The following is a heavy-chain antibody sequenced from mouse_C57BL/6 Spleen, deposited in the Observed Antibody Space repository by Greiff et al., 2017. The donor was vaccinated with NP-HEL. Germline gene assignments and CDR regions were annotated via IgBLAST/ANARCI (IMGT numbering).Heavy chain of an antibody. D-gene: IGHD1-1*01. CDR2: TNPTNGRT. J-gene: IGHJ2*01. CDR1: GYTFTSYW. CDR3: ARIKKIVATYFDY. V-gene: IGHV1S81*02. Sequence: VQLQQSGAELVKAGASEKMSCKASGYTFTSYWMHWVKQRLGQGLEWFAETNPTNGRTYYNEKFKSKATLTVDKSSSTAYMLLSSPTFEDSAVYYCARIKKIVATYFDYWGQGTTLTVSS.